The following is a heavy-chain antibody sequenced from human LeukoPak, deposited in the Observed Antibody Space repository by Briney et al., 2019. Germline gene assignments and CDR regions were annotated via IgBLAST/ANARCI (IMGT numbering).Heavy chain of an antibody. J-gene: IGHJ4*02. CDR1: GYTFTSYY. CDR3: ARDPRDIVVVPAATPFDY. D-gene: IGHD2-2*01. Sequence: GASVKVSCKASGYTFTSYYMHWVRQAPGQGLEWMGIINPSGGSTSYAQKLQGRVTMTTDTSTSTAYMELRSLRSDDTAVYYCARDPRDIVVVPAATPFDYWGQGTLVTVSS. CDR2: INPSGGST. V-gene: IGHV1-46*01.